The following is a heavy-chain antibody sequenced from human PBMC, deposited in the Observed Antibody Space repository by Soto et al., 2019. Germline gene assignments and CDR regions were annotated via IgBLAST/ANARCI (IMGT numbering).Heavy chain of an antibody. V-gene: IGHV4-59*12. CDR1: GGSISSYY. CDR2: IYFTGST. D-gene: IGHD3-22*01. Sequence: SETLSLTCTVSGGSISSYYWSWIRQPPGKGLEWIGYIYFTGSTNYNPSLKSRVTISVDTSKNQFSLKLTSVTAADTAMYYCARSRTYYYDSSGHYHLAYWGQGTLVTVSS. CDR3: ARSRTYYYDSSGHYHLAY. J-gene: IGHJ4*02.